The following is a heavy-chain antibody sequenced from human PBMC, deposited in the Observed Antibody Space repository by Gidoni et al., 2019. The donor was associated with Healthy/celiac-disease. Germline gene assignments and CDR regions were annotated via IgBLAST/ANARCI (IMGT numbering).Heavy chain of an antibody. CDR1: GYTFTSYY. D-gene: IGHD3-3*01. Sequence: QVQLVQSGAEVKKPGASVKVSCTASGYTFTSYYMHWVRQAPGQGLEWMGIINPSGGSTSYAQKFQGRVTMTRDTSTSTVYMELSSLRSEDTAVYYCARELSGHSTPGYYYYGMDVWGQGTTVTVSS. CDR2: INPSGGST. J-gene: IGHJ6*02. CDR3: ARELSGHSTPGYYYYGMDV. V-gene: IGHV1-46*01.